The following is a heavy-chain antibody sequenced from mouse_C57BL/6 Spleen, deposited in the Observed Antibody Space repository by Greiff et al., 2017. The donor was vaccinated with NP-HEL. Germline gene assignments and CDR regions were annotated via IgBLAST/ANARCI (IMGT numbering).Heavy chain of an antibody. J-gene: IGHJ3*01. CDR1: GYTFTDYE. Sequence: VQLQQSGAELVRPGASVTLSCKASGYTFTDYEMHWVKQTPVHGLEWIGAIDPETGGTAYNQKFKGKAILTADKSSSTAYMELRSLTSEDSAVYYCTRLITTVVEGFAYWGQGTLVTVSA. CDR3: TRLITTVVEGFAY. CDR2: IDPETGGT. V-gene: IGHV1-15*01. D-gene: IGHD1-1*01.